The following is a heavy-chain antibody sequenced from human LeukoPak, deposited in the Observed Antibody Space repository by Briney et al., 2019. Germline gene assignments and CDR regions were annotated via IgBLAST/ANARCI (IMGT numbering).Heavy chain of an antibody. Sequence: GGSLRLSCAASGFTFSSYEMNWVRQAPGKGLEWVSHISSSGSTIYYADSVEGRFTISRDSAKNSLYLQMNSLRAEDMAVYYCARELKQLVLKNDYYYGMDVWGQGTTVTVSS. CDR2: ISSSGSTI. CDR1: GFTFSSYE. V-gene: IGHV3-48*03. D-gene: IGHD6-13*01. J-gene: IGHJ6*02. CDR3: ARELKQLVLKNDYYYGMDV.